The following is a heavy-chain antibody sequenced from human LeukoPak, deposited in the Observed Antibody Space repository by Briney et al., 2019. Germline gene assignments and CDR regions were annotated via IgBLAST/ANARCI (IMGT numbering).Heavy chain of an antibody. CDR1: GVSFSGYY. J-gene: IGHJ4*02. D-gene: IGHD5-12*01. CDR2: INHIGST. Sequence: SETLSFTCAVYGVSFSGYYWSWIRQPPGKGREGFGEINHIGSTHYNPSLKSRVTLSVDTSKNQFSLKLSCVTAADPAVYYCARTPRVVVPAAEDVDMVATIAPYFDYWGQGTLVTVSS. V-gene: IGHV4-34*01. CDR3: ARTPRVVVPAAEDVDMVATIAPYFDY.